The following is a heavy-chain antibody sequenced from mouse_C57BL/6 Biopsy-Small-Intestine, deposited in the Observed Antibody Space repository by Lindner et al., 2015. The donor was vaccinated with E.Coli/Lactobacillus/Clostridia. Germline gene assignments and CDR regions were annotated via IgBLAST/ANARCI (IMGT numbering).Heavy chain of an antibody. CDR2: IYPGDGDT. J-gene: IGHJ2*01. Sequence: VQLQESGAELVKPGASVKISCKASGYAFSTYWMNWVKQRPGQGLEWIGQIYPGDGDTDYNGKFKGKATLTADMSSSTAYMQLSSLTSEDSAVYFCARGERGDFDYWGQGTTLTVSS. CDR3: ARGERGDFDY. CDR1: GYAFSTYW. V-gene: IGHV1-80*01.